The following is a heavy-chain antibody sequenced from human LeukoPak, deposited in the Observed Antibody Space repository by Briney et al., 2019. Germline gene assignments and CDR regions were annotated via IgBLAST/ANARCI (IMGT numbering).Heavy chain of an antibody. CDR2: MNPNSGNT. CDR1: GYTFTSYD. Sequence: ASVKVSCKASGYTFTSYDINWVRQATGQGLEWMGWMNPNSGNTGYAQKFQGRVTMTRNTSISTAYMGLSSLRSEDTAVYYCARGGGYYTPGGYYFDYWGQGTLVTVSS. V-gene: IGHV1-8*01. J-gene: IGHJ4*02. D-gene: IGHD3-3*01. CDR3: ARGGGYYTPGGYYFDY.